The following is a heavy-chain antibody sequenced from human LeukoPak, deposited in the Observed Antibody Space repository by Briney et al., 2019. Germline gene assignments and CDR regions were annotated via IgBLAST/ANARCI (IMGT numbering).Heavy chain of an antibody. Sequence: PSETLSLTCAVYGGSFSGYYWSWIRQPPGKGLEWIGEINHSGSTNYNPSLKSRVTISVDTSKNQFSLKLSSVTAADTAVYYCARSITMIVVVPSIWGQGTMVTVSS. CDR2: INHSGST. V-gene: IGHV4-34*01. CDR3: ARSITMIVVVPSI. D-gene: IGHD3-22*01. CDR1: GGSFSGYY. J-gene: IGHJ3*02.